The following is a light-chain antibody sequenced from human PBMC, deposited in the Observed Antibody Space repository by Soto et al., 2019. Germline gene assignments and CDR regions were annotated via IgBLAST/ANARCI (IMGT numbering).Light chain of an antibody. J-gene: IGKJ1*01. CDR3: QQYGGTPRT. CDR2: AAS. V-gene: IGKV3-20*01. CDR1: QSLRSRS. Sequence: EVDLTRCAGNLYLSQGERATLSCRASQSLRSRSLAWYQPIRGRAPRLLIHAASIRATGIPDRFSGSGSGTDFTLTISILEPEDFAVYCCQQYGGTPRTFGQGTKVDI.